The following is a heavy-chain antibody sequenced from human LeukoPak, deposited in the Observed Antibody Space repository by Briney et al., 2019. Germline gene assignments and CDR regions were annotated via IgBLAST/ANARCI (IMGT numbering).Heavy chain of an antibody. CDR1: GFTFSSYG. J-gene: IGHJ4*02. V-gene: IGHV3-30*02. CDR3: AKDSRLLRGVVTTAFDS. Sequence: GGSLRLSCAASGFTFSSYGMHWVRQAPGKGLEWVAFIRYDGSNKYYADSVKGRFTISRDNSKNTLYLQMSSLRVEDTAIYYCAKDSRLLRGVVTTAFDSWGQGTLVTVSS. D-gene: IGHD3-3*01. CDR2: IRYDGSNK.